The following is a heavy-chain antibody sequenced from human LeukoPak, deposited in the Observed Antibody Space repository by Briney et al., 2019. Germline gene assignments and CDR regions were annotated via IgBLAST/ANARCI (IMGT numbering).Heavy chain of an antibody. V-gene: IGHV4-59*12. CDR1: GGSISSYY. CDR3: AASFYGILTGRYGLVD. D-gene: IGHD3-9*01. J-gene: IGHJ4*02. CDR2: IYYSGST. Sequence: KSSETLSLTCTVSGGSISSYYWSWIRQPPGKGLEWIGYIYYSGSTNYNPSLKSRVTISADTSKNQFSLKLSSVTAADTAVFYCAASFYGILTGRYGLVDWGQGTLVTVSS.